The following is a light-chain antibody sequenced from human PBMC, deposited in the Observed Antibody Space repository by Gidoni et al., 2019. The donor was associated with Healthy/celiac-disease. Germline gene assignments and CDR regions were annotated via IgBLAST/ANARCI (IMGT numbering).Light chain of an antibody. Sequence: EMVLTQSPATLSLSPGERATLSCRASQSVSSYLAWYQQKPGQAPRLLIYDASNRATGIPARFSGSGSGTDFTLTISSLEPEDFAVYYCQQRSNGVTFXPXTKVDIK. CDR3: QQRSNGVT. J-gene: IGKJ3*01. V-gene: IGKV3-11*01. CDR1: QSVSSY. CDR2: DAS.